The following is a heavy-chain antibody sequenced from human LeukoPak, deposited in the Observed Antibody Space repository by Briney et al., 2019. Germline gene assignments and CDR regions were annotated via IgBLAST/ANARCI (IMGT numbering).Heavy chain of an antibody. CDR2: ISWNSGSI. CDR3: AKGGGYSYGTPDY. Sequence: SLRLSCAASGFTFDDYVVYWVRQAPGKGLEWVSGISWNSGSIGYADSVKGRFTISRDNAKNSLYLQMNSLRAQDTALYYCAKGGGYSYGTPDYWGQGTLVTVSS. V-gene: IGHV3-9*01. J-gene: IGHJ4*02. D-gene: IGHD5-18*01. CDR1: GFTFDDYV.